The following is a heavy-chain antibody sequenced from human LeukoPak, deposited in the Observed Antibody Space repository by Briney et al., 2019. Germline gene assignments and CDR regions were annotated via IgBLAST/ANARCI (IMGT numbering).Heavy chain of an antibody. CDR3: ARGITGTTSHYYYYYYVDV. V-gene: IGHV3-23*01. CDR1: GFTFSSYA. J-gene: IGHJ6*03. CDR2: ISGSGGST. Sequence: GGSLRLSCAASGFTFSSYAMSWVRQAPGKGLEWVSAISGSGGSTYYADSVKGRFTISRDNSKNTLYLQMNSLRAEDTAVYYCARGITGTTSHYYYYYYVDVWGKGTTVTVSS. D-gene: IGHD1-7*01.